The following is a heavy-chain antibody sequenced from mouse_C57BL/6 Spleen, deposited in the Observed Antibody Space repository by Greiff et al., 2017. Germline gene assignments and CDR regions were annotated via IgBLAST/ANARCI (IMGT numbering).Heavy chain of an antibody. J-gene: IGHJ2*01. CDR2: INPNNGGT. CDR3: ARRYYGSSPRDY. Sequence: VQLQQSGPELVKPGASVKISCKASGYTFTDYYLNWVKQSHGKSLEWIGDINPNNGGTSYNQKFKGKATLTVDQSSSTAYMELRSLTSEDSAVYYCARRYYGSSPRDYWGQGTTLTVAS. V-gene: IGHV1-26*01. D-gene: IGHD1-1*01. CDR1: GYTFTDYY.